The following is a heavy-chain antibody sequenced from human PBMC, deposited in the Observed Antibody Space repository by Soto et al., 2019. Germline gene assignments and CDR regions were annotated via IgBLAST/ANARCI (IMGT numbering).Heavy chain of an antibody. J-gene: IGHJ3*02. CDR2: IITIFGTA. Sequence: QVQLVQSGAEVKKPGSSVKVSCKASGVTFSSYAISWVRQAPGQGLEWMGGIITIFGTANYAQKFKGRVTITADKSTSTADMELSSLRSEDTGVYYCASGLTGPGDAFDIWGQGTLGNGSS. CDR1: GVTFSSYA. D-gene: IGHD1-20*01. V-gene: IGHV1-69*06. CDR3: ASGLTGPGDAFDI.